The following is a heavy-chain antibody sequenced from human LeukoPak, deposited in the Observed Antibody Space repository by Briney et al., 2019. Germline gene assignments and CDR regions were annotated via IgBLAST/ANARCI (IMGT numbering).Heavy chain of an antibody. CDR3: ARDQGTGNWSYFDY. CDR1: GFAFSSYS. CDR2: ISSSSSYI. Sequence: GGSLRLSCAASGFAFSSYSMNWVRQAPGKGLEWVSSISSSSSYIYYADSVKGRFTVSRDNAKNSLYLQMNSLRAEDTAVYYCARDQGTGNWSYFDYWGQGTLVTVSS. J-gene: IGHJ4*02. V-gene: IGHV3-21*01. D-gene: IGHD1-20*01.